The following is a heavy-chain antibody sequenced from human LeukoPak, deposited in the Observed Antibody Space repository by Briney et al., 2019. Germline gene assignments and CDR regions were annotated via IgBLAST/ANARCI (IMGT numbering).Heavy chain of an antibody. Sequence: ASVKVSCKASGYTFTSYDINWVRQATGQGLEWMGWMNPNSGNTGYAQKFQGRVTMTRNTSISTAYMELSSLRSEDTAVYYCATVRGVIYAFDIWGQGTMVTVSS. CDR2: MNPNSGNT. CDR3: ATVRGVIYAFDI. D-gene: IGHD3-10*01. J-gene: IGHJ3*02. CDR1: GYTFTSYD. V-gene: IGHV1-8*01.